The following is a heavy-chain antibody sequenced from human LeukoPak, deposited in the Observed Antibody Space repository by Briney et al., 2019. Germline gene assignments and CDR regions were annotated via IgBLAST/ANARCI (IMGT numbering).Heavy chain of an antibody. V-gene: IGHV4-34*01. Sequence: SETLSLTCAVYGGSFSGYYWSWLRQPPGKGLEWIGEINHSGSTNYNPSLKSRVTISVDTSKNQFSLKLSSVTAADTAVYYCARRTTVTDVEDYFDYWGQGTLVTVSS. CDR2: INHSGST. CDR1: GGSFSGYY. J-gene: IGHJ4*02. CDR3: ARRTTVTDVEDYFDY. D-gene: IGHD4-11*01.